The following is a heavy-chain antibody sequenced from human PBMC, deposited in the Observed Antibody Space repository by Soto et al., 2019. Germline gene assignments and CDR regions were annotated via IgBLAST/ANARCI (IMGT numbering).Heavy chain of an antibody. CDR1: GGSFSGYY. V-gene: IGHV4-34*01. Sequence: SETLSLTCAVYGGSFSGYYWSWIRQPPGKGLEWIGEINHSGSTNYNPSLKSRVTISVDTSKNQFSLKLSFVTAADTAVYYCARAFVSRVKYFQHWGQGTLVTVSS. CDR3: ARAFVSRVKYFQH. J-gene: IGHJ1*01. CDR2: INHSGST. D-gene: IGHD3-3*02.